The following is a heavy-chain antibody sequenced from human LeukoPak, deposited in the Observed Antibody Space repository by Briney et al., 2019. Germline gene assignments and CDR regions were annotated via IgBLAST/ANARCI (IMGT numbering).Heavy chain of an antibody. CDR2: IKEDGSEK. CDR1: GFTFSSYW. D-gene: IGHD3-10*01. CDR3: ARAGVFWFGESKFDS. J-gene: IGHJ4*02. Sequence: PGRSLSLSCAASGFTFSSYWMSWVRQAPGKGLEWVANIKEDGSEKHYDDSVEGRFTISRDNAKNSLYLQLNSLRAEDTAVYYCARAGVFWFGESKFDSWGQGTRVTVSS. V-gene: IGHV3-7*03.